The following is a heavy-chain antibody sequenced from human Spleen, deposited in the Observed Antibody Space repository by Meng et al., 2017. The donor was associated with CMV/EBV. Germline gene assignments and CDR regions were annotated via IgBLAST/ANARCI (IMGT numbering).Heavy chain of an antibody. J-gene: IGHJ4*02. D-gene: IGHD2-2*01. CDR3: ARGNQLLPGPIDY. CDR1: GFTFSSYA. V-gene: IGHV3-64*02. CDR2: ISSNGGST. Sequence: GESLKISCAASGFTFSSYAMHWVRQAPGKGLEYVSAISSNGGSTYYADSVKGRFTISRDNSKNTLYLQMGSLRAEDMAVYYCARGNQLLPGPIDYWGQGTLVTVSS.